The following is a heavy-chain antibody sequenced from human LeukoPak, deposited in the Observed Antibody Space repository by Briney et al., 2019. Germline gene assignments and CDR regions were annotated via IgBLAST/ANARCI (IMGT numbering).Heavy chain of an antibody. V-gene: IGHV5-51*01. CDR1: GYSFSTYW. CDR3: ARLLGYCGSASCRGAFDI. CDR2: IYPGDSDT. D-gene: IGHD2-2*01. J-gene: IGHJ3*02. Sequence: GESLKISCKGSGYSFSTYWIGWVRQMPGQGLEWIGIIYPGDSDTRYSPSFQGQVTISADKSISTAYLQWSSLKASDTAMYYCARLLGYCGSASCRGAFDIWGQGTMVTVSS.